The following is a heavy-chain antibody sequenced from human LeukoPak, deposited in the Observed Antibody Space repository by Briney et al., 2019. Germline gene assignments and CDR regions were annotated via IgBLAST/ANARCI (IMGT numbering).Heavy chain of an antibody. CDR1: GFAVNSNY. D-gene: IGHD2-15*01. CDR2: IYNDGRT. J-gene: IGHJ4*02. CDR3: ARAQCSGGSCPGY. Sequence: PGGSLRLSCAASGFAVNSNYMSWVRQAPGKGLEWVSVIYNDGRTYYADSVKGRFTISRDKSKNTLYLQMNSLRVEDTAVYYCARAQCSGGSCPGYWGQGTLVTVSS. V-gene: IGHV3-66*01.